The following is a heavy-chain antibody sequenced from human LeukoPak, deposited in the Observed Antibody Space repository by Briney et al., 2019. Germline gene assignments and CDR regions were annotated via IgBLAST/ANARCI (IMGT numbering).Heavy chain of an antibody. J-gene: IGHJ4*02. CDR1: GFGFSTHD. CDR3: VKGFHFDW. V-gene: IGHV3-23*01. CDR2: ISGFDSGT. Sequence: GGSLRLSCVASGFGFSTHDMSWGRQTPGKGLEWVSSISGFDSGTYYTDSVRGRFTISRDTSKNTLYMQMNNLRAEDTAIYYCVKGFHFDWWGQGTLVTVSS.